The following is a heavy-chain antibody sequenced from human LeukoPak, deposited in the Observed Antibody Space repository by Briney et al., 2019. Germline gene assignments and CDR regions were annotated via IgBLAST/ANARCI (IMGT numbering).Heavy chain of an antibody. CDR3: AKSNRITMRVDYYFDY. CDR2: ISISGGST. CDR1: GFTFSTYS. Sequence: PGGSLRLSCAASGFTFSTYSMNWVRQAPGKGLEWVSGISISGGSTYYADSVKGRFTISRDNSKNTLYLQMNTLRAEDTAVYYCAKSNRITMRVDYYFDYWGQGTLVTVSS. V-gene: IGHV3-23*01. D-gene: IGHD3-22*01. J-gene: IGHJ4*02.